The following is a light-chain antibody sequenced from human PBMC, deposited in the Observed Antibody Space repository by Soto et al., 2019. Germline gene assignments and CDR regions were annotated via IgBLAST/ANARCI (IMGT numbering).Light chain of an antibody. CDR1: QSVSNNY. CDR3: LQDINYPWT. J-gene: IGKJ1*01. CDR2: GAS. V-gene: IGKV3-20*01. Sequence: EIGLTQSPGTLSLSPGERATLSFMTSQSVSNNYLAWYQQKPGQAPRLLIYGASSRATGIPDRFSGSGSGTDFTLAISSLQPEDSATYYCLQDINYPWTFGQGTKVDIK.